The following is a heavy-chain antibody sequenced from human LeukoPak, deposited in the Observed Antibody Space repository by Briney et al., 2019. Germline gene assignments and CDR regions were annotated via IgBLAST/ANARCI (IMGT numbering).Heavy chain of an antibody. CDR2: IYTSGST. D-gene: IGHD6-6*01. Sequence: SETLSLTCTVSRGSISSYYWSWMRQPPGKGREWIGYIYTSGSTNYNPSLKSRVTISVDTSKNQFSLKRSSVTAADTAVYYCARRTRYSSSSHWFDPWGQGTLVTVSS. J-gene: IGHJ5*02. CDR3: ARRTRYSSSSHWFDP. CDR1: RGSISSYY. V-gene: IGHV4-4*09.